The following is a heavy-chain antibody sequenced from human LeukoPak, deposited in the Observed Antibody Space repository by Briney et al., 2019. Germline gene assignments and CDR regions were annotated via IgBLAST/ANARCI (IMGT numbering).Heavy chain of an antibody. J-gene: IGHJ4*02. Sequence: SETLSLTCSVSGGSMSGYYWSWIRQPAGKGLEWIGRIYSSESINYSASLKSRVTMSVDKSKHRFSLKMTSVTAAETALYYCARDRSAAYYRDYFDYWGQGVLVTVSS. V-gene: IGHV4-4*07. CDR2: IYSSESI. CDR3: ARDRSAAYYRDYFDY. D-gene: IGHD3-22*01. CDR1: GGSMSGYY.